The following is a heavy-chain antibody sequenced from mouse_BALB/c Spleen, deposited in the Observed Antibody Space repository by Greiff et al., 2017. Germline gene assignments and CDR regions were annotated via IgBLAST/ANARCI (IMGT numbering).Heavy chain of an antibody. CDR3: ARHYYGSSYPFAY. D-gene: IGHD1-1*01. V-gene: IGHV1S56*01. J-gene: IGHJ3*01. CDR2: IYPGNVNT. Sequence: QVQLKESGPELVKPGASVRISCKASGYTFTSYYIHWVKQRPGQGLEWIGWIYPGNVNTKYNEKFKGKATLTADKSSSTAYMQLSSLTSEDSAVYFCARHYYGSSYPFAYWGQGTLVTVSA. CDR1: GYTFTSYY.